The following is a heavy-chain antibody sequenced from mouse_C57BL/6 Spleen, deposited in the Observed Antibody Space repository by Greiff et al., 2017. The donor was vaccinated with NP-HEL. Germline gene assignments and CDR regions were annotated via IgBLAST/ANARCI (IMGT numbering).Heavy chain of an antibody. J-gene: IGHJ2*01. D-gene: IGHD2-2*01. V-gene: IGHV1-80*01. CDR3: ARRMVTGDFDY. CDR2: IYPGDGDT. CDR1: GYAFSSYW. Sequence: VHLVESGAELVKPGASVKISCKASGYAFSSYWMNWVKQRPGKGLEWIGQIYPGDGDTNYNGKFKGKATLTADKSSSTAYMQLSSLTSEDSAVYFCARRMVTGDFDYWGQGTTLTVSS.